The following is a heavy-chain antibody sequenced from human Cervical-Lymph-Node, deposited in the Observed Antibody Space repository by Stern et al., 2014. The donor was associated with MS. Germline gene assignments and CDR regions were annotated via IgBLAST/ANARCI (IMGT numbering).Heavy chain of an antibody. J-gene: IGHJ4*02. V-gene: IGHV4-39*01. CDR3: ARHDRIALGTAIGK. Sequence: QVQLQESGPGLVKPSETLSLTCSVSGVSLSIDSYYWGWVRQTPGKGLEWIGLVTQRGPTYYKPSLRSRVTIPAATYNIQFSLKRIPGTAADTGVYYCARHDRIALGTAIGKWGQGTLVTVSP. CDR2: VTQRGPT. CDR1: GVSLSIDSYY. D-gene: IGHD2-21*02.